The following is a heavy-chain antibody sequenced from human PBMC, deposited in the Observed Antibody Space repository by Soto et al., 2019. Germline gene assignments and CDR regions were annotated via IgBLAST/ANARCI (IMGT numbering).Heavy chain of an antibody. D-gene: IGHD1-1*01. J-gene: IGHJ6*02. CDR1: GYNFTRYD. CDR3: AREGAWATGNYYYYYGMDV. V-gene: IGHV1-8*01. CDR2: MNPNSGNT. Sequence: ASVMGSSKASGYNFTRYDINWGRQATGQGFEWMGWMNPNSGNTGYAQKFQGRVTTTRNTSISTAYMELSSLRSEDTAVYYCAREGAWATGNYYYYYGMDVWGQGTTVTVSS.